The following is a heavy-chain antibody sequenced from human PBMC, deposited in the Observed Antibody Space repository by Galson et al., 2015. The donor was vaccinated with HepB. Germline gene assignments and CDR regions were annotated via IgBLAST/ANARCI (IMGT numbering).Heavy chain of an antibody. CDR3: ARDPRYCSGGSCYYFDY. D-gene: IGHD2-15*01. J-gene: IGHJ4*02. CDR2: ISSSSSYI. Sequence: SLRLSCAASGFTFSSYSMNWVRQAPGKGLEWVSSISSSSSYIYYADSVRGRFTISRDNAKNSLYLQMNSLRAEDTAVYYCARDPRYCSGGSCYYFDYWGQGTLVTVSS. V-gene: IGHV3-21*01. CDR1: GFTFSSYS.